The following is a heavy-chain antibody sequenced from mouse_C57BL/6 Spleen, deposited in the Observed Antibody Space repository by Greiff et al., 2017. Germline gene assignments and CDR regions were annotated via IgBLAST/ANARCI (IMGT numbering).Heavy chain of an antibody. J-gene: IGHJ3*01. CDR3: ASVHSNLPY. CDR1: GFSLTSYG. V-gene: IGHV2-6*01. Sequence: VQLQESGPGLVAPSPSLSITCTVSGFSLTSYGVDWVRQSPGQGLEWLGVIWGVGSTNYNSALKSRLSISKDNSKSQVFLNMNSLQTDDTAMYYCASVHSNLPYWGQGTLVTVSA. CDR2: IWGVGST. D-gene: IGHD2-5*01.